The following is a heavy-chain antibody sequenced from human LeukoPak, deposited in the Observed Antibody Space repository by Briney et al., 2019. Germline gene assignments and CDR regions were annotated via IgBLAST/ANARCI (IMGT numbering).Heavy chain of an antibody. J-gene: IGHJ5*02. Sequence: GGSLRLSGAASGFTFSSYAMSWVRQAPGKGLEWVSAISGSGGSTYYADSVKGRFTISRDNSKNTLYLQMNSLRAEDTAVYYCASSWGFGELTWFDPWGQGTLVTVSS. CDR1: GFTFSSYA. CDR2: ISGSGGST. CDR3: ASSWGFGELTWFDP. D-gene: IGHD3-10*01. V-gene: IGHV3-23*01.